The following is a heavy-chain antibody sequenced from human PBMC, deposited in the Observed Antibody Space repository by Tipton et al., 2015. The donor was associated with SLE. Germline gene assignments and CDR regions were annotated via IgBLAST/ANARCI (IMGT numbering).Heavy chain of an antibody. V-gene: IGHV4-61*09. D-gene: IGHD6-6*01. CDR2: IYTSGST. Sequence: TLSLTCIVSGGSISSDTYYWSWLRQPAGKGLEWIGHIYTSGSTNYNPPLKTRVTISVDMSKNQFSLKLTSVTAADTAVYYCAAEYYSSSWIHPIDFWGQGTLVTVSS. CDR1: GGSISSDTYY. J-gene: IGHJ4*02. CDR3: AAEYYSSSWIHPIDF.